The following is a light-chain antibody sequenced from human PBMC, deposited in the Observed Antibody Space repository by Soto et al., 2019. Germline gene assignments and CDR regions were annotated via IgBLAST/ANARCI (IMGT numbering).Light chain of an antibody. V-gene: IGKV1-9*01. CDR3: QQLNSFPR. Sequence: DIQLTQSPSFLSASVGDRVTITCRASQGSSSYLAWYQQKQEQAPKLLIHAASTLQSGVPSRFSGSGSGTELSLSINRPPPEDVATYYWQQLNSFPRFGGGTKVEIK. CDR1: QGSSSY. J-gene: IGKJ4*01. CDR2: AAS.